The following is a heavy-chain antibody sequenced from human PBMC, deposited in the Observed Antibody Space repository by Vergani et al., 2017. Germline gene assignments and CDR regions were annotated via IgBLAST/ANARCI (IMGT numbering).Heavy chain of an antibody. CDR2: IYYSGST. CDR1: GGSISSGGYY. J-gene: IGHJ5*02. D-gene: IGHD6-6*01. Sequence: QVQLQQWGAGLLKPSETLSLTCTVSGGSISSGGYYWSWIRQHPGKGLEWIGYIYYSGSTYYNPSLKSRVTISVDTSKNQFSLKLSSVTAADTAVYYCARVRWSSSSVNWFDPWGQGTLVTVSS. CDR3: ARVRWSSSSVNWFDP. V-gene: IGHV4-31*03.